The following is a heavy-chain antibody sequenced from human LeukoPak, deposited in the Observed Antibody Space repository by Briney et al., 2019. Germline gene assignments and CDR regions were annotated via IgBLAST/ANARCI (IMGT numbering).Heavy chain of an antibody. CDR3: ARDAGGAWPFDY. Sequence: GGSLRLSCAASGFTFSTYAMTWVRRAPGGGLEWVSTIRGSGGSTYYADCVNGRFTLSRDISKNTVDLQMNNLRAEDTAVYYCARDAGGAWPFDYWGQGTRVIVSS. V-gene: IGHV3-23*01. J-gene: IGHJ4*02. CDR2: IRGSGGST. CDR1: GFTFSTYA. D-gene: IGHD4-17*01.